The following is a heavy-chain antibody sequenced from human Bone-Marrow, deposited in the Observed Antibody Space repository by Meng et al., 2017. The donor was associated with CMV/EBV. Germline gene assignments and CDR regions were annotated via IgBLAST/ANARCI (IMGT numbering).Heavy chain of an antibody. Sequence: GESLKISCVVSGFTSSSSAMSWVRQAPGKGLEWVSAMSGGNMYYADSVKGRFTISRDNPKNTLYLEMNSLSAEDTAVYYCARSYDFWSGFWFDPWGQGTLVTFSS. CDR1: GFTSSSSA. CDR2: MSGGNM. D-gene: IGHD3-3*01. J-gene: IGHJ5*02. V-gene: IGHV3-23*01. CDR3: ARSYDFWSGFWFDP.